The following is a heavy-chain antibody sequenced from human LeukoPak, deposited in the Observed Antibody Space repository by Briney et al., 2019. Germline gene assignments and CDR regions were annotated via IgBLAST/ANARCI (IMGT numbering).Heavy chain of an antibody. J-gene: IGHJ4*02. CDR2: ISSGSSTT. CDR3: TRVTIFGPEGFDY. V-gene: IGHV3-48*01. Sequence: GGSLRLSCAASGFTFSSYSMNWVRQAPGTGLEWVSYISSGSSTTYYADSVKGRFTISKDNAKNSLFLQMNSLRAEDTAVYYCTRVTIFGPEGFDYWGQGTLVTVSS. D-gene: IGHD3-3*01. CDR1: GFTFSSYS.